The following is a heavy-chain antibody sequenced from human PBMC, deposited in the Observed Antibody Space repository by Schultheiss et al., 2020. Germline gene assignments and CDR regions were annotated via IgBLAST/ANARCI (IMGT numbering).Heavy chain of an antibody. D-gene: IGHD5-12*01. CDR2: ISGSGGST. CDR3: ARADVRDIVATIDAFDI. CDR1: GFTFSSYA. J-gene: IGHJ3*02. V-gene: IGHV3-23*01. Sequence: GGSLRLSCAASGFTFSSYAMSWVRQAPGKGLEWVSAISGSGGSTYYADSVKGRFTISRDNSKNTLYLQMNSLRAEDTAVYYCARADVRDIVATIDAFDIWGQGTMVTVSS.